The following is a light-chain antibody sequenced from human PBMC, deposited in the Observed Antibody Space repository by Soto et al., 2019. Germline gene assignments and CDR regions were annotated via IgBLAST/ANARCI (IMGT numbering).Light chain of an antibody. Sequence: EIVLTQSPGTLSLSPGERATLSCRASQSVSSSYLAWYQQKPGQAPRLLIYGASSRATGIPDRFSGSGCGTDFTLTISRLEAEDFAVYYCQQYGSSPTFGQGTKLEIK. V-gene: IGKV3-20*01. J-gene: IGKJ2*01. CDR1: QSVSSSY. CDR3: QQYGSSPT. CDR2: GAS.